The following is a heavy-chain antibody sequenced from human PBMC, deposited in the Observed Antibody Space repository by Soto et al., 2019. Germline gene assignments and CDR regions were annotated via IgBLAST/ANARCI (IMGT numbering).Heavy chain of an antibody. Sequence: GGSLRLSCAASGFTFSSYGMHWVRQAPGMGLEWVAVTSYDGSNKYYADSVKGRFTISRDNSKNTLYLQMNSLRAEDTAVYYCAKDSAYCSSTSCYLWFDPWGQGTLVTVSS. V-gene: IGHV3-30*18. CDR1: GFTFSSYG. CDR2: TSYDGSNK. CDR3: AKDSAYCSSTSCYLWFDP. J-gene: IGHJ5*02. D-gene: IGHD2-2*01.